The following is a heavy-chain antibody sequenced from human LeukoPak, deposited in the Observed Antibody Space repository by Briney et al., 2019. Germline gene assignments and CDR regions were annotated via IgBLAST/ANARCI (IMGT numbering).Heavy chain of an antibody. Sequence: PGRSLRLSCAASGFTFSSYAMHWVRQAPGKGLEWVAVISYDGSNKYYADSVKGRFTISRDNSKNTLYLQMNSLRAEDTAVYYCARDWLLRYFDWILDYWGQGTLVTVSS. CDR1: GFTFSSYA. V-gene: IGHV3-30-3*01. CDR3: ARDWLLRYFDWILDY. J-gene: IGHJ4*02. CDR2: ISYDGSNK. D-gene: IGHD3-9*01.